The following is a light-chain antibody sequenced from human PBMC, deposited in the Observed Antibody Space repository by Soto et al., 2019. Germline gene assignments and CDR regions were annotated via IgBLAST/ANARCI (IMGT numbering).Light chain of an antibody. Sequence: EIVLKQSPATLSSFPGDRVTLSCRASQSVSSNLAWYQQKPGQAPRLLIYGASTRATGIPARFSGSGSGTEFTLTISSLQSEDFALYYCQQYSQWPLYTFGQGTKVDI. V-gene: IGKV3-15*01. CDR1: QSVSSN. J-gene: IGKJ2*01. CDR2: GAS. CDR3: QQYSQWPLYT.